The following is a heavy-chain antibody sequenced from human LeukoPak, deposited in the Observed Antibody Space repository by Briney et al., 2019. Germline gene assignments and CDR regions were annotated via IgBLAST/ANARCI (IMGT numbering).Heavy chain of an antibody. D-gene: IGHD2-15*01. CDR3: ARDLYYCSGGSCYSIRHYFDY. J-gene: IGHJ4*02. CDR2: ISSSSSTI. V-gene: IGHV3-48*04. Sequence: GGSLRLSCAASGFTFSSYSMNWVRQTPGKGLEWVSYISSSSSTIYYADSVKGRFTISRDNAKNSLYLQMNSLRAEGTAVYYCARDLYYCSGGSCYSIRHYFDYWGQGTLVTVSS. CDR1: GFTFSSYS.